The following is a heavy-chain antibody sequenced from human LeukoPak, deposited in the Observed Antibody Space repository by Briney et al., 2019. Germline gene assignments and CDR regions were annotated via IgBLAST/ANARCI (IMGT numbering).Heavy chain of an antibody. V-gene: IGHV4-39*01. J-gene: IGHJ4*02. D-gene: IGHD2-15*01. CDR1: GGSISSSSYY. Sequence: SETLSLTCTVSGGSISSSSYYWGWLRQPPGTGLEWIGSIYYSGSTYYNPSLKSRVTISVDTSKNQFSLKLSSVTAADTAVYYCARVVVTYYFDYWGQGTLVTVSS. CDR2: IYYSGST. CDR3: ARVVVTYYFDY.